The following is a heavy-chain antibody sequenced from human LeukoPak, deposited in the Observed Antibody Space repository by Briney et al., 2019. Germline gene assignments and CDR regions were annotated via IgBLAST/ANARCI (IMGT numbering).Heavy chain of an antibody. D-gene: IGHD1-1*01. Sequence: SVTVSCKASGGTFSSYAISWVRQAPGQGLEWMGGIIPIFGTANYAQKFQGRVTITTDESTSTAYMELSSLRSEDTAVYYCARTRYNWNDAPGGSDYWGQGTLVTVSS. J-gene: IGHJ4*02. V-gene: IGHV1-69*05. CDR2: IIPIFGTA. CDR3: ARTRYNWNDAPGGSDY. CDR1: GGTFSSYA.